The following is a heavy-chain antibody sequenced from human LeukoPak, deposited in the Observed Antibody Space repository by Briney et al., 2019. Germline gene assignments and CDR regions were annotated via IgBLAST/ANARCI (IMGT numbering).Heavy chain of an antibody. D-gene: IGHD2-15*01. CDR3: ARERILPY. V-gene: IGHV3-7*03. CDR1: GFIFTNYF. Sequence: GGSLRLSCAASGFIFTNYFMSWVRQAPGKGLEWVASIKHDGSEKYYVDSVRGRFTISRDNAKNSLYLQMNSLRAEDTAVYYCARERILPYWGQGTLVTVSS. J-gene: IGHJ4*02. CDR2: IKHDGSEK.